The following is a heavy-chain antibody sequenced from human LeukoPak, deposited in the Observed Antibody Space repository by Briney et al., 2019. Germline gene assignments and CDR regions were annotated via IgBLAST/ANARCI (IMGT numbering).Heavy chain of an antibody. CDR3: ARHYCSGGSCYSVWFDP. CDR2: INHSGST. V-gene: IGHV4-34*01. CDR1: GGSFSGYY. Sequence: SETLSLTCAVYGGSFSGYYWSWLRQPPGKGLEWIGEINHSGSTNYNPSLKSRVTISVDTSKNQFSLKLSSVTAADTAVYYCARHYCSGGSCYSVWFDPWGQGTLVTVSS. J-gene: IGHJ5*02. D-gene: IGHD2-15*01.